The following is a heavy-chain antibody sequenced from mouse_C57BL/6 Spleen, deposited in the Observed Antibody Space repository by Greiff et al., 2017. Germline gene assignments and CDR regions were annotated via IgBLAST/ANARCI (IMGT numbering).Heavy chain of an antibody. CDR2: IDPSDSYT. J-gene: IGHJ3*01. Sequence: QVQLQQPGAELVMPGASVKLSCKASGYTFTSYWMHWVKQRPGQGLEWIGEIDPSDSYTNYNQKFKGKSTLTVDKSSSTAYMQLSSLTSEGSAVYYCARSGTGPAWFAYWGQGTLVTVSA. CDR3: ARSGTGPAWFAY. V-gene: IGHV1-69*01. D-gene: IGHD3-1*01. CDR1: GYTFTSYW.